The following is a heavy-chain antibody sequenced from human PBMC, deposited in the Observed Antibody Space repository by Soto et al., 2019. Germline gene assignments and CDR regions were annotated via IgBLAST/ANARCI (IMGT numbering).Heavy chain of an antibody. D-gene: IGHD1-26*01. CDR1: GYRFTNFW. Sequence: PGESLKISCTGSGYRFTNFWIGWVRQMPGKGPEWMGIIYPGDSDTTYGPSFEGQVTFSADRSTSTAYLEWSSLRASDTAMYYCAKTYSGDSNDAFDIWGQGTLVTVSS. V-gene: IGHV5-51*01. CDR2: IYPGDSDT. CDR3: AKTYSGDSNDAFDI. J-gene: IGHJ3*02.